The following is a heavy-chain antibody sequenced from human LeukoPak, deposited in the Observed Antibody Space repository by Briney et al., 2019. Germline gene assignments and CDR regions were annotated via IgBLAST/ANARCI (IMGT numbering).Heavy chain of an antibody. D-gene: IGHD1-7*01. CDR3: ARLITGTTTAFDI. CDR2: VYISGST. V-gene: IGHV4-4*07. J-gene: IGHJ3*02. CDR1: GGSISGYY. Sequence: ETLSLTCPVSGGSISGYYWNWIRQPAGTGLEWIGRVYISGSTHYNPSLKTRLTMSIDTSKNQFSLKLSSVTAADTAVYYCARLITGTTTAFDIWGQGTMVTVSS.